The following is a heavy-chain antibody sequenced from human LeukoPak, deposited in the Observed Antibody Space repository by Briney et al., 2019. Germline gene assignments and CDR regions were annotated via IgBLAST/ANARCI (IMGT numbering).Heavy chain of an antibody. V-gene: IGHV4-59*08. CDR3: ARRRDAFDI. CDR1: GGSISSYY. Sequence: SETLSLTCTVSGGSISSYYWIWIRQPPGKGLEWIGYIYYSGSTNYNPSLKSRVTISVDTSKNQFSLKLSSVTAADTAVYYCARRRDAFDIWGQGTMVTVSS. CDR2: IYYSGST. J-gene: IGHJ3*02.